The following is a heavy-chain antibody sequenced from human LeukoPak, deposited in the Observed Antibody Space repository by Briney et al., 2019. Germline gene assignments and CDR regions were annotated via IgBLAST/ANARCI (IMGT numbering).Heavy chain of an antibody. D-gene: IGHD2-2*02. Sequence: GGSLRLSCAASGFTFSSYSMNWVRQAPGKGLEWVSSISSSSSYMYYADSVKGRFTISRDNAKNSLYLQMNSLRAEDTAVYYCASADCSSTSCYTYYFDYWGQGTLVTVSS. J-gene: IGHJ4*02. CDR1: GFTFSSYS. CDR3: ASADCSSTSCYTYYFDY. CDR2: ISSSSSYM. V-gene: IGHV3-21*01.